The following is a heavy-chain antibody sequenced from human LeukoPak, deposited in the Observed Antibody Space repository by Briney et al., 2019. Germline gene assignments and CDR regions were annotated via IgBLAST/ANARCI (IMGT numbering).Heavy chain of an antibody. CDR3: ARKVGHCSSTNCYTYSDY. J-gene: IGHJ4*02. Sequence: GESLKISCEASGYTFTNYLIGWVRQMPGKGLEWMGIIHPGDSDTRYSPSFQGQVTISADKSISTAYLQWSSLKASDTAVYYCARKVGHCSSTNCYTYSDYWGQGTLVTVSS. CDR1: GYTFTNYL. CDR2: IHPGDSDT. D-gene: IGHD2-2*02. V-gene: IGHV5-51*01.